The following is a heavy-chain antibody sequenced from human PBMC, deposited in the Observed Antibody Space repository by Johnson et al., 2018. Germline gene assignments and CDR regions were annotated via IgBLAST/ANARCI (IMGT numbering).Heavy chain of an antibody. Sequence: QVQLVQSGGGVVQPGRSLRLSCAASGFTFYNYGMHWVRQAPGKGLEWVAVISYDGSNNYYADSVKGRFTISKANSKNTLYLKMNSLRAEDTAVYYCARVGTTVTLADAFAIWGQGTMVTVSS. D-gene: IGHD4-17*01. CDR2: ISYDGSNN. CDR3: ARVGTTVTLADAFAI. V-gene: IGHV3-30*03. J-gene: IGHJ3*02. CDR1: GFTFYNYG.